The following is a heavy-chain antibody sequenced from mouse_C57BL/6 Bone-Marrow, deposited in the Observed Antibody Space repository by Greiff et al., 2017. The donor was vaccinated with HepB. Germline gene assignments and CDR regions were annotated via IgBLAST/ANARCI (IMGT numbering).Heavy chain of an antibody. CDR3: ARHGDYDGVGAMDY. CDR2: INSDGGST. Sequence: EVKLVDSGGGLVQPGESLKLSCESNEYEFPSHDMSWVRKTPEKRLELVAAINSDGGSTYYPDTMERRFIISRDNTKKTLYLQMSSLRSEDTALYYCARHGDYDGVGAMDYWGQGTSVTVSS. J-gene: IGHJ4*01. D-gene: IGHD2-4*01. V-gene: IGHV5-2*01. CDR1: EYEFPSHD.